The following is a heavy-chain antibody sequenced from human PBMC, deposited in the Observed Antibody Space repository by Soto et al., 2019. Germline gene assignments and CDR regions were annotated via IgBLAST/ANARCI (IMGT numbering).Heavy chain of an antibody. CDR3: ARYTTRVTIFGVVTHDAFDI. CDR2: INPNSGGT. D-gene: IGHD3-3*01. V-gene: IGHV1-2*02. Sequence: ASVKVSCKASGYTFTGYYMHWVRQAPGQGLEWMGWINPNSGGTNYAQKFQGRVTMTRDTSISTAYMELSRLRSDDTAVYYCARYTTRVTIFGVVTHDAFDIWGQGTMVTVS. J-gene: IGHJ3*02. CDR1: GYTFTGYY.